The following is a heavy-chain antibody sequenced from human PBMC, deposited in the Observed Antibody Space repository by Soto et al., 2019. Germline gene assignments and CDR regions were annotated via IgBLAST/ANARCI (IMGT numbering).Heavy chain of an antibody. CDR1: GGSISSGDSY. CDR2: IYHSGST. CDR3: ARESGELQLWSYYYYYGMDV. V-gene: IGHV4-30-4*01. D-gene: IGHD5-18*01. J-gene: IGHJ6*02. Sequence: PSETLSLTCTVSGGSISSGDSYWSWIRQPPGKGLEWIGYIYHSGSTYYNPSLKSRVTISVDTSKNQFSLKLSSVTAADTAVYYCARESGELQLWSYYYYYGMDVWGQGTTVTVSS.